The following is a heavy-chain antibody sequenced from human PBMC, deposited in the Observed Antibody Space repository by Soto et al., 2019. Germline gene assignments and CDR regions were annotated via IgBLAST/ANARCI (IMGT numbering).Heavy chain of an antibody. D-gene: IGHD2-2*01. CDR2: ISGSGGST. Sequence: GGSLRLSCAASGFTFSSYAMSWVRQAPGKGLEWVSAISGSGGSTYYADSVKGRFTISRDNSKNTLYLQMNSLRAEDTAVYYCAKGPAIVVVPAARGWLDYWGQGTLVTVSS. V-gene: IGHV3-23*01. J-gene: IGHJ4*02. CDR3: AKGPAIVVVPAARGWLDY. CDR1: GFTFSSYA.